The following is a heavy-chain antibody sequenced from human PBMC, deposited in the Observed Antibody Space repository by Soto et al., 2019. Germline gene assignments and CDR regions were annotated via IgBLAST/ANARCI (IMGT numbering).Heavy chain of an antibody. CDR3: ARGRGNDYGSGAIPNRYYYYGMDV. Sequence: QVQLVQSGAEVKKPGSSVKVSCKASGGTFSSYAISWVRQAPGQGLEWMGGIIPSFGTANYAQKYQGRGKITADESTSTAYMELCSVRCEDTAVDYCARGRGNDYGSGAIPNRYYYYGMDVWGQGTTVTVSS. D-gene: IGHD3-10*01. CDR2: IIPSFGTA. CDR1: GGTFSSYA. J-gene: IGHJ6*02. V-gene: IGHV1-69*01.